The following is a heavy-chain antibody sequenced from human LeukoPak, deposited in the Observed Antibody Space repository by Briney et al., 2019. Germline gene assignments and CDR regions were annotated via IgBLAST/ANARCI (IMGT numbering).Heavy chain of an antibody. CDR2: INSDGSST. CDR3: ARVGNDDFTWFNP. CDR1: GFTFTSYW. D-gene: IGHD3/OR15-3a*01. V-gene: IGHV3-74*01. Sequence: GGSLRLSCVASGFTFTSYWMHWVRQAPGKGLVWVSRINSDGSSTNYADSVKGRFTISRDNAKNTLYLQMNSLRAEDTAVYYCARVGNDDFTWFNPWGQGTLVSVSS. J-gene: IGHJ5*02.